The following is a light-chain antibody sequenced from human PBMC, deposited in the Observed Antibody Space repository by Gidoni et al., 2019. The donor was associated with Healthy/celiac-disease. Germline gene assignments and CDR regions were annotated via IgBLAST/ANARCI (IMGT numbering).Light chain of an antibody. CDR2: DKN. CDR3: GTWDSSLSAGV. J-gene: IGLJ2*01. V-gene: IGLV1-51*01. Sequence: QPVLTQPPSVSAAPGQKVTTSCSGSSSNIGNNYVSWYQQLPGTAPKLLIYDKNKRPSGIPDRFSGSKSGTSATLGITGLQTGDEADYYCGTWDSSLSAGVFGGGTKLTVL. CDR1: SSNIGNNY.